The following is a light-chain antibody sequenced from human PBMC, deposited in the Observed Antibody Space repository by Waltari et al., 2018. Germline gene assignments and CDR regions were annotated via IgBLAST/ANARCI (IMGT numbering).Light chain of an antibody. CDR2: DAS. V-gene: IGKV3-11*01. Sequence: EIVLTQSPAILSFSPGERATLSCRASQSVGTYLAWYPQRPGQSPRLLIYDASYRATGSPARFSGSGSETDFTLTISSLQPEDFAVYYCQQRRNWPLTFGGGTRVQI. CDR1: QSVGTY. J-gene: IGKJ4*01. CDR3: QQRRNWPLT.